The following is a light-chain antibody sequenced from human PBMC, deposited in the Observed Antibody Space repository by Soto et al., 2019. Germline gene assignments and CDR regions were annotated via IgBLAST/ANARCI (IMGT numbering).Light chain of an antibody. V-gene: IGKV1-5*03. CDR1: QSISTW. CDR3: QQYNTYPLT. CDR2: KAS. Sequence: DIQMTQSPSTLSASVGDRVTITCRASQSISTWLAWYQQKPGKAPKLLIYKASNLEGGVPSRFSGSGSGTEFNITISSLQPDDFATYYCQQYNTYPLTFGDGTTVEIK. J-gene: IGKJ4*01.